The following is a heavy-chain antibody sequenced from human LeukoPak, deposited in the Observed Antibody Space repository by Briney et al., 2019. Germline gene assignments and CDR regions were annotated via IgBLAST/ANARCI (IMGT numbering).Heavy chain of an antibody. D-gene: IGHD5-12*01. CDR1: GYTFTGYY. CDR2: INPNSGGT. CDR3: ARAPGYSGYDLDFDY. Sequence: ASVKVSCKASGYTFTGYYMHWVRQAPGQGLEWMGWINPNSGGTNYVQKFQGRVTMTRDTSISTAYMELSRLRSDDTAVYYCARAPGYSGYDLDFDYWGQGTLVTVSS. J-gene: IGHJ4*02. V-gene: IGHV1-2*02.